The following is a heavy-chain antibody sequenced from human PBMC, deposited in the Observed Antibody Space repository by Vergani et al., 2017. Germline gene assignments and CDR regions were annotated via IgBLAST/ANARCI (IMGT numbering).Heavy chain of an antibody. CDR1: GFNLRRNA. J-gene: IGHJ4*02. Sequence: EVLLLESGGGLVQAGGSLRLSCVASGFNLRRNAMRRVRQAPGKGLEWVSSISGSAGSTYYADTVKGRFTISRDNPKNTLYLQMNSLRAEESAIYYCAKAAVTTISLFDYWGQGTLVIVSS. V-gene: IGHV3-23*01. CDR3: AKAAVTTISLFDY. D-gene: IGHD5-12*01. CDR2: ISGSAGST.